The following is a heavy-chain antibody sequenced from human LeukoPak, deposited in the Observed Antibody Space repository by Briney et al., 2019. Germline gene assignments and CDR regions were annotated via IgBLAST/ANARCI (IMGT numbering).Heavy chain of an antibody. J-gene: IGHJ4*02. V-gene: IGHV3-9*01. CDR1: GFTFDDYA. CDR2: ISWNSGSI. D-gene: IGHD5-24*01. CDR3: AKEMATTPCFDY. Sequence: GGSLRLSCAASGFTFDDYAMHWVRQAPGKGLEWVSGISWNSGSIGYADSVKGRFTVTRDNAKNSLYLQMNSLRAEDTALYYCAKEMATTPCFDYWGQGTLVTVSS.